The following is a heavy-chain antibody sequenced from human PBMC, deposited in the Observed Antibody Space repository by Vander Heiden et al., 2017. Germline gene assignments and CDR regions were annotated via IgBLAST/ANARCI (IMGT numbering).Heavy chain of an antibody. Sequence: EVQLVESGGGLVQPGGSLRLSCAASGFTFNSYWMSWVRQAPGKGLAWVANINEAGSDKYYGDAVKGRFTISRDNARNALHLQMKRLRGEDTAAYYYVSWGAGSGGSSDWGQGTQVTVSS. CDR3: VSWGAGSGGSSD. V-gene: IGHV3-7*01. J-gene: IGHJ4*02. CDR2: INEAGSDK. CDR1: GFTFNSYW. D-gene: IGHD3-16*01.